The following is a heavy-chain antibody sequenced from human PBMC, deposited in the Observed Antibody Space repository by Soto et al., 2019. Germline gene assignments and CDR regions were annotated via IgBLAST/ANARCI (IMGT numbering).Heavy chain of an antibody. J-gene: IGHJ4*02. D-gene: IGHD3-9*01. CDR3: ARHRGYYDILTGYYTELNFDY. CDR1: VGSSSSSSYY. Sequence: SETLSLTCTVSVGSSSSSSYYWGWILQPPGKALEWIGSIYYSGSTYYNPSLKSRVTISVDTSKNQFSLKLSSVTAADTAVYYCARHRGYYDILTGYYTELNFDYWGQGTLVTVSS. V-gene: IGHV4-39*01. CDR2: IYYSGST.